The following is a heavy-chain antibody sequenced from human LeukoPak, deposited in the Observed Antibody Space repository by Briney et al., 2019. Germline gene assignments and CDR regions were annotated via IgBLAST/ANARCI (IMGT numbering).Heavy chain of an antibody. V-gene: IGHV4-39*01. CDR2: IYYSGST. Sequence: SETLSLTCTVSGGSISSYYWGWIRQPPGKGLEWIGSIYYSGSTYYNPSLKSRVTISVDTSKNQFSLKLSSVTAADTAVYYCARRPLYGSGSTSPTTDYWGQGTLVTVSS. CDR3: ARRPLYGSGSTSPTTDY. CDR1: GGSISSYY. J-gene: IGHJ4*02. D-gene: IGHD3-10*01.